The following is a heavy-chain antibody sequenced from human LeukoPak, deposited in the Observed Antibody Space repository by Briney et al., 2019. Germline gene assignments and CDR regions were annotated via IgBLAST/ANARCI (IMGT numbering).Heavy chain of an antibody. J-gene: IGHJ4*02. CDR3: ARVWFGDPLVDY. CDR1: GFSFSSYG. Sequence: QTGGSLRLSCAASGFSFSSYGMHWVRQAPGKGLEWVAVIWFDGSNKYYADSVKGRFTISRDNAKNSLYLQMNSLRAEDTAVYYCARVWFGDPLVDYWGQGTLVTVSS. D-gene: IGHD3-10*01. CDR2: IWFDGSNK. V-gene: IGHV3-33*01.